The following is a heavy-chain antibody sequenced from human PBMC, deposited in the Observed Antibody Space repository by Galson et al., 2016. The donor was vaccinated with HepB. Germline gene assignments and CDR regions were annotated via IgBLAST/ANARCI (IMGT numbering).Heavy chain of an antibody. D-gene: IGHD5-24*01. CDR3: VRSKDGYNWGHDAFDM. CDR1: GFTFNIND. J-gene: IGHJ3*02. Sequence: SLRLSCAASGFTFNINDMHWVRQVRGKGLEWVSSIGPAGDTYYLGSVKGRFTISREKAKNSLYLHMNSMRAEDTAVYYCVRSKDGYNWGHDAFDMWGQGTQVTVSS. V-gene: IGHV3-13*01. CDR2: IGPAGDT.